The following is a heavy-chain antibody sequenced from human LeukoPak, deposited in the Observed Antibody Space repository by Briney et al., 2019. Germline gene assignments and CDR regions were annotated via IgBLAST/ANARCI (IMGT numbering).Heavy chain of an antibody. CDR3: ARGVVGATQGYYFDY. D-gene: IGHD1-26*01. CDR2: VIPIFGTA. V-gene: IGHV1-69*05. Sequence: GASVNVSCKASGGTFSSYAISWVRQAPGQGLEWMGWVIPIFGTANYAQKFQGRVTITTDESTSTAYMELSSLRSEDTAVYYCARGVVGATQGYYFDYWGQGTLVTVSS. J-gene: IGHJ4*02. CDR1: GGTFSSYA.